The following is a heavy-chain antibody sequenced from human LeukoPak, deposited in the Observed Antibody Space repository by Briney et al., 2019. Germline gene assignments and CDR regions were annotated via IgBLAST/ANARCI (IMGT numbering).Heavy chain of an antibody. Sequence: GSLRIPRAASGIPLRSFAMRLVRPASGEGPEWVSAISGSGGSTYYADSVKGRFTISRDNSKNTLYLQMNSLRAEDTAVYYCAKDPGPNGDYFNWGQGTLVTAFS. CDR1: GIPLRSFA. V-gene: IGHV3-23*01. D-gene: IGHD4-17*01. CDR3: AKDPGPNGDYFN. CDR2: ISGSGGST. J-gene: IGHJ4*02.